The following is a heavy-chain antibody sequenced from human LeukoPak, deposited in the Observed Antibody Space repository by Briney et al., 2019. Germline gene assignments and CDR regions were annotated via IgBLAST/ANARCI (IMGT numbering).Heavy chain of an antibody. D-gene: IGHD5-12*01. V-gene: IGHV3-30*02. CDR3: ARVYSGYYDY. CDR1: GFTFSSYG. CDR2: IRYDGSNK. J-gene: IGHJ4*02. Sequence: TGGSLRLSCAASGFTFSSYGMHWVRQAPGKGLEWVAFIRYDGSNKYYADSVKGRFTISRDNSKNTLYLQMNSLRAEDTAVYYCARVYSGYYDYWGQGTLATVSS.